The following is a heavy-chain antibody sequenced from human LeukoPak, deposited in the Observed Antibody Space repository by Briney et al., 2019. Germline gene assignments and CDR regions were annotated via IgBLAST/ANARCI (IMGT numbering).Heavy chain of an antibody. J-gene: IGHJ4*02. Sequence: GGSLRLSCAASGFTFNNYGMIWVRQAPGKGLEWVADINWNGGSTNYADSVKGRFTISRDNAKNSLYLQMNSLRAEDTALYFCARDNRRYCSGGSCPDFWGQGTLVTVSS. D-gene: IGHD2-15*01. CDR1: GFTFNNYG. V-gene: IGHV3-20*04. CDR2: INWNGGST. CDR3: ARDNRRYCSGGSCPDF.